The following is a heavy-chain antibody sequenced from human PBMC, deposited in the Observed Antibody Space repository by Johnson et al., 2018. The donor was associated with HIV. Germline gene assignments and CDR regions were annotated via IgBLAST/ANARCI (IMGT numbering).Heavy chain of an antibody. CDR2: ISYDGSNK. CDR1: GFTFSTSG. J-gene: IGHJ3*02. CDR3: AKVLGEGEKEEWATEYYDFSFGYPGQGPRGVVGAFDI. Sequence: VQLVESGGGVVQPGRSLRLSCAASGFTFSTSGMHWVRQAPGKGMEWVAVISYDGSNKYYADSVKGRFTISRDNSKNPLYRQLHILSTVDRGVDYCAKVLGEGEKEEWATEYYDFSFGYPGQGPRGVVGAFDIWGQGTMVTVSS. V-gene: IGHV3-30*18. D-gene: IGHD3-3*01.